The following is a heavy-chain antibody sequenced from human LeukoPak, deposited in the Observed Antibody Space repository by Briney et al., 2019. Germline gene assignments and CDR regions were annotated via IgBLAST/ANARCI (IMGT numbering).Heavy chain of an antibody. V-gene: IGHV7-4-1*02. Sequence: GASVKVSCKASGYTFTSYGMNWVRQAPGQGLEWMGWINTNTGNPTYAQGFTGRFVFSLDTSVSTAYLQISSLKAEDTAVYYCAKGEGETAMVTNFDYWGQGTLVTVSS. CDR2: INTNTGNP. CDR1: GYTFTSYG. D-gene: IGHD5-18*01. J-gene: IGHJ4*02. CDR3: AKGEGETAMVTNFDY.